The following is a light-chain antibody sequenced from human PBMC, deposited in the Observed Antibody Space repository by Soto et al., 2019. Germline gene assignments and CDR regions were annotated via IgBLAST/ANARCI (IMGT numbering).Light chain of an antibody. J-gene: IGKJ1*01. CDR2: GAA. CDR1: QSVSSN. Sequence: EIVMTHSTTLLSVSPGERATLSCRVSQSVSSNLAWYQQKPGQAPRLLIYGAATRATGIPARFSGTGSGTEFTLTISSLQSEDFALYYCQQYNDWPLTFGQRTKVDI. V-gene: IGKV3-15*01. CDR3: QQYNDWPLT.